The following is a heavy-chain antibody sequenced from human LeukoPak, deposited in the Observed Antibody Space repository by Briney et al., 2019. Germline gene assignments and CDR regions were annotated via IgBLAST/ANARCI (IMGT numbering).Heavy chain of an antibody. CDR2: IYYSGST. J-gene: IGHJ4*02. CDR3: ARHGYCTNGVCYPPDY. D-gene: IGHD2-8*01. V-gene: IGHV4-39*01. CDR1: GGSISSSSYY. Sequence: SETLSLTCTVSGGSISSSSYYWGWIRQPPGKGLEWIGSIYYSGSTYYNPSLKSRVTISVDTSKNQFSLKLSSVIAADTAVYYCARHGYCTNGVCYPPDYWGQGTLVTVSS.